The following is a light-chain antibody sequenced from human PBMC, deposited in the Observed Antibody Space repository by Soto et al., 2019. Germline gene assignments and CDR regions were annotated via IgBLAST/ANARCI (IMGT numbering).Light chain of an antibody. Sequence: EIVMTQSPATLSVSPGERATLCSRPTHSVSSNLAWYQQKPGQAPRLLIYGASTRATGIPARFSGSGSGTEFTLTISSLQSEDFAIYYCQQYNNWTAFGQGTKVDIK. CDR2: GAS. CDR3: QQYNNWTA. J-gene: IGKJ1*01. V-gene: IGKV3-15*01. CDR1: HSVSSN.